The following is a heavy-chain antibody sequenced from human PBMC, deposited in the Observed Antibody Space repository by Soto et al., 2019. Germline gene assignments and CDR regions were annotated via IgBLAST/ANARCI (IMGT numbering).Heavy chain of an antibody. CDR1: GFTFSSYW. D-gene: IGHD3-3*01. Sequence: PGGSLRLSCAASGFTFSSYWMSWVRQAPGKGLEWVANIKQDGSEKYYVDSVKGRFTISRDNAKNSLYLQMNSLRAGDTAVYYCASKIFGVYYGMDVWGQGTTVTVSS. CDR2: IKQDGSEK. CDR3: ASKIFGVYYGMDV. V-gene: IGHV3-7*01. J-gene: IGHJ6*02.